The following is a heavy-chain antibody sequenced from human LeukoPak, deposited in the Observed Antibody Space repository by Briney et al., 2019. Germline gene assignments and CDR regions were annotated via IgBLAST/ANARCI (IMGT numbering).Heavy chain of an antibody. Sequence: GSLRLSCAASGFTFSDYYMSWIRQPAGKGLEWIGHISTSGSTNYNPSLKTRVTMSVDTSKNQFSLKLSSVTAADTAVYYCATDYSVGSTTIDLDYWGQGTLVTVSS. D-gene: IGHD1-26*01. CDR3: ATDYSVGSTTIDLDY. J-gene: IGHJ4*02. V-gene: IGHV4-4*07. CDR2: ISTSGST. CDR1: GFTFSDYY.